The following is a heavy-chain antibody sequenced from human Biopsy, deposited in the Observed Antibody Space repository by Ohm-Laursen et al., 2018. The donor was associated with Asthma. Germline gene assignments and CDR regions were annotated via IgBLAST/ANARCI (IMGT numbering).Heavy chain of an antibody. Sequence: ASVKVSCKTSGYTFNSAGITWVRQAPGQGLEWMGWISVYNSNTKVAQKLQDRVTMITDTSTSAAYMELRSLRSDDTAVYFCARAVDYSHYYGIDVWGQGTTVTVS. CDR3: ARAVDYSHYYGIDV. D-gene: IGHD3-10*01. CDR1: GYTFNSAG. CDR2: ISVYNSNT. J-gene: IGHJ6*02. V-gene: IGHV1-18*01.